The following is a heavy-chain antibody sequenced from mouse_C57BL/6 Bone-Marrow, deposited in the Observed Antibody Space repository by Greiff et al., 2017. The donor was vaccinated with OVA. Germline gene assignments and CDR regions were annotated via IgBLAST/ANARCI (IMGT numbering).Heavy chain of an antibody. Sequence: QVQLQQSGPELARPWASVKISCQAFYTFSRRVHFAIRDTNYWMQWVKQRPGQGLEWIGALYPGNGDTSYHQKFKGKATLTEDKSSSTAYMQLSSLTSEDAAVYYCLLWHYAGYFDVWGTGTTVTVSS. J-gene: IGHJ1*03. CDR2: GQGLEWIG. CDR3: SEDAAVYYCLLWHYAGYFDV. D-gene: IGHD1-1*02. CDR1: YTFSRRVH. V-gene: IGHV1-87*01.